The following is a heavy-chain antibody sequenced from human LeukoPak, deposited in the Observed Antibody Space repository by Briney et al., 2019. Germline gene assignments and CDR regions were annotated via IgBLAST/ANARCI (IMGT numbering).Heavy chain of an antibody. J-gene: IGHJ4*02. V-gene: IGHV4-59*12. D-gene: IGHD3-10*02. CDR1: GGSFSGYY. Sequence: KPSETLSLTCAVYGGSFSGYYWSWIRQPPGKGLEWIGYIYYSGSTNRNPSLKSRVTVSVDTSKNQFFLKLNSVTAAGTAVYYCARGVTRFDLWGQGTLVTVSS. CDR2: IYYSGST. CDR3: ARGVTRFDL.